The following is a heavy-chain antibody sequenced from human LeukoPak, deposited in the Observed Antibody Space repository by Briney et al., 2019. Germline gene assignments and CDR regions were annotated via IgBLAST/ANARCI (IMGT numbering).Heavy chain of an antibody. CDR3: ARGDNFGSGSPGNFDY. Sequence: SVKVSCKASGGTFSSYAISWVRQAPGQGLEWMGGIIPIFGTANYAQKFQGRVTITADESTSTAYMELSSLRSEDTAVYYCARGDNFGSGSPGNFDYWGQGTLVTVSS. D-gene: IGHD3-10*01. J-gene: IGHJ4*02. V-gene: IGHV1-69*13. CDR2: IIPIFGTA. CDR1: GGTFSSYA.